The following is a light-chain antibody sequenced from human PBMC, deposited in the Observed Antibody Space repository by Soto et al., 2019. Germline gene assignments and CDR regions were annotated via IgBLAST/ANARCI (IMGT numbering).Light chain of an antibody. J-gene: IGLJ3*02. Sequence: QSVLTQPPSASGTPGQRVTISCSGSSSNIGSNTGNWYQQLPGTAPNLLIYSNNQRPSGVPDRFSGSKSGTSASLAISGIQSEDEADYYCAAWDDSLNGWVFGGGTKVTVL. V-gene: IGLV1-44*01. CDR2: SNN. CDR3: AAWDDSLNGWV. CDR1: SSNIGSNT.